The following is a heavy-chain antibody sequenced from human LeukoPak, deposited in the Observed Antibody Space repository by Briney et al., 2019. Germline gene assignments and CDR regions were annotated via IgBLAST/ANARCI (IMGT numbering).Heavy chain of an antibody. D-gene: IGHD5-18*01. CDR1: GYSISSGYY. J-gene: IGHJ4*02. V-gene: IGHV4-38-2*01. CDR2: TYPGGNT. CDR3: VGGSGYSGV. Sequence: SETLSLTCVVSGYSISSGYYWGWIRPPPGKGLEWIGSTYPGGNTYYNPSLKSRVTISVDTSRNQFSLKLSSVTAADTAVYYCVGGSGYSGVWGQGTLVTVSS.